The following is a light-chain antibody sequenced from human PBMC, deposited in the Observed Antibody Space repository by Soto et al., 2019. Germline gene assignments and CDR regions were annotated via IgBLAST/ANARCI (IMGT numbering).Light chain of an antibody. CDR1: QDINKW. J-gene: IGKJ2*01. CDR2: ATS. CDR3: QQANSFPYT. Sequence: DIQMTQSPSSVSASVGDRVTITCRASQDINKWLAWYQQKPGTAPKLLIYATSSLQSGVSSRFSGSGSGTVFTLSINSLQPEDFATYFCQQANSFPYTFGQGTKLEIK. V-gene: IGKV1D-12*01.